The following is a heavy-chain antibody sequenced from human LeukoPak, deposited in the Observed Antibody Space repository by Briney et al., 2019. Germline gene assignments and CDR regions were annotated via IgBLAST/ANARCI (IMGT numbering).Heavy chain of an antibody. V-gene: IGHV1-8*01. CDR2: MNPNSGNT. CDR3: ARDTEQQWLVHKD. CDR1: GYTFTSYD. J-gene: IGHJ4*02. D-gene: IGHD6-19*01. Sequence: ASVKVSCKASGYTFTSYDINWVRQATGQGLEWMGWMNPNSGNTGYAQKFQGRVTMTRNTSISTAYMELSSLRSEDTAVYYCARDTEQQWLVHKDWGQGTLVTVSS.